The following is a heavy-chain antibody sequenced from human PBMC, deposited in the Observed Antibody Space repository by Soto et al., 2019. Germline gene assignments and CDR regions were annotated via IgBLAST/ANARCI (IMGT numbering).Heavy chain of an antibody. D-gene: IGHD4-17*01. CDR1: GYTFTSYG. J-gene: IGHJ6*02. CDR2: LSAYTGNT. Sequence: QVQLVQSGAEVKKPGASVKVSCKASGYTFTSYGISWVRQAPGQGLEWMGWLSAYTGNTNYAQQLQRRVTMTTDTSTSTAYMELRSLRSDDTAVYYCARDVPYGDYLREPYYYYYGMDVWGQGTTVTVSS. V-gene: IGHV1-18*01. CDR3: ARDVPYGDYLREPYYYYYGMDV.